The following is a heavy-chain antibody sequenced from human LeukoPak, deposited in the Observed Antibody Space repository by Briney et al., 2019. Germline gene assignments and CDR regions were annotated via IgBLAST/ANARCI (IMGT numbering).Heavy chain of an antibody. Sequence: SVKVSCKASGGTFSSYAISWLRQAPGQGLEWMGGIIPIFGTANYAQKFQGRVTITTDESTSTAYMELSSLRSEDTAVYYCARDYYGDYGLLNYWGHGTLVTVSS. J-gene: IGHJ4*01. CDR2: IIPIFGTA. CDR1: GGTFSSYA. V-gene: IGHV1-69*05. D-gene: IGHD4-17*01. CDR3: ARDYYGDYGLLNY.